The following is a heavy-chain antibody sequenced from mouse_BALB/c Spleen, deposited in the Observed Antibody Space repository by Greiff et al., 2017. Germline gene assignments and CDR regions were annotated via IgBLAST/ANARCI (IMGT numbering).Heavy chain of an antibody. Sequence: QVQLQQSGAELAKPGASVKMSCKASGYTFTSYWMHWVKQRPGQGLEWIGYINPSTGYTEYNQKFKDKATLTADKSSSTAYMQLSSLTSEDSAVYYCARYLGSSYAMDYWGQGTSVTVSS. V-gene: IGHV1-7*01. CDR2: INPSTGYT. D-gene: IGHD1-1*01. J-gene: IGHJ4*01. CDR1: GYTFTSYW. CDR3: ARYLGSSYAMDY.